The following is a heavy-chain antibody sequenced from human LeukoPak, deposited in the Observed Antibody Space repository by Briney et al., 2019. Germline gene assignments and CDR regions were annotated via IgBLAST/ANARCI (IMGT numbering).Heavy chain of an antibody. J-gene: IGHJ4*02. CDR2: ISAYNGYT. D-gene: IGHD5-12*01. V-gene: IGHV1-18*01. CDR3: GWTSHYMDIAATNPYGIYYFEY. Sequence: ASVTVSCKASGYTFTYYGISWVRQAPGQGLEWMGWISAYNGYTNFVQKLQGRVTMTTDTSTRTAYMEVRRLRTDEKAVYYCGWTSHYMDIAATNPYGIYYFEYWGQGTLVT. CDR1: GYTFTYYG.